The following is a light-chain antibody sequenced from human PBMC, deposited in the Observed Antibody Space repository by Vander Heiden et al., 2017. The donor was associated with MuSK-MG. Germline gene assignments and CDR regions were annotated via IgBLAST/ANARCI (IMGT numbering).Light chain of an antibody. Sequence: EIVLTQSPATLSLSPGERATLSCRASQSVNSYLAWYQQKPGQAPRLLIYDASNRATGIPARFSGSGYGTDFTLTISSLEPEDFAVYYCQQRRDWPPVTFGQGTLMEIK. J-gene: IGKJ5*01. CDR2: DAS. CDR3: QQRRDWPPVT. CDR1: QSVNSY. V-gene: IGKV3-11*01.